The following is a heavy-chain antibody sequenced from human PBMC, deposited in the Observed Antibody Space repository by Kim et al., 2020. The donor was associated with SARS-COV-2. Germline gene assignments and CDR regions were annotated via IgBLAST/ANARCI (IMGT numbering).Heavy chain of an antibody. Sequence: GGSLRLSCAASGFTFSSYAMHWVRQAPGKGLEWVAVISYDGSNKYYADSVKGRFTISRDNSKNTLYLQMNSLRAEDTAVYYCARESGYSSHGDYWGQGTLVTVSS. CDR2: ISYDGSNK. J-gene: IGHJ4*02. V-gene: IGHV3-30*04. CDR3: ARESGYSSHGDY. D-gene: IGHD5-18*01. CDR1: GFTFSSYA.